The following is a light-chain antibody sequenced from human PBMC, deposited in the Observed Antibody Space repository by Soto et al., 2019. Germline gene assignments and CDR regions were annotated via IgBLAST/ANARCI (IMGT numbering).Light chain of an antibody. CDR2: VNN. J-gene: IGLJ2*01. Sequence: QLVLTQPPSASGTPGQRVTISCSGSSSSIGSNTVNWYQQLPGTAPRLLIYVNNQRPSGVPDRFSGSKSGTSASLAFSGLQSEDEADYYCAAWDDSLNGPVFGGGTKLTVL. V-gene: IGLV1-44*01. CDR3: AAWDDSLNGPV. CDR1: SSSIGSNT.